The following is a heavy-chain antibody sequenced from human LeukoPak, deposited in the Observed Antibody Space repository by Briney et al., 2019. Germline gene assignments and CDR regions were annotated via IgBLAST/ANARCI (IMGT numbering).Heavy chain of an antibody. J-gene: IGHJ5*02. V-gene: IGHV3-53*01. CDR3: ARGVMTTVTTMWFDP. CDR1: GFTVSSNY. Sequence: PGGSLRLSCAASGFTVSSNYMSWVRQAPGKGLEWVSVIYSGGSTYYADSVKGRFTISRDNSKNTLYLQMNSLRAEDAAVYYCARGVMTTVTTMWFDPWGQGTLVTVSS. D-gene: IGHD4-17*01. CDR2: IYSGGST.